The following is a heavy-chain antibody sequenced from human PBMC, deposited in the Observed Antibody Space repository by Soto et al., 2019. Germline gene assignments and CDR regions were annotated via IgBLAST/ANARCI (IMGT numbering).Heavy chain of an antibody. J-gene: IGHJ4*02. V-gene: IGHV4-30-4*01. CDR2: IYYIGTT. CDR1: GGSISTRDYY. D-gene: IGHD6-25*01. CDR3: RRYPSGYGPLDN. Sequence: SETLSLTCTVSGGSISTRDYYWSWIRQSLEKGLEWIGYIYYIGTTYYNTSLKSRVIISVDTSKNQFSLNLSSVTAADTAVYYSRRYPSGYGPLDNCGEGTPVKVSS.